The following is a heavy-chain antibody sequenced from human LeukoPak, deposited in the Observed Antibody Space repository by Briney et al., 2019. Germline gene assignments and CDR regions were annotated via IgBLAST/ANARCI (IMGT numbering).Heavy chain of an antibody. D-gene: IGHD4-17*01. J-gene: IGHJ4*02. Sequence: GGSLRLSCAASGFTFSSYSMNWVRQAPGKGLGWLSYISSSSRTIYYADSVKGRFTISRDNANNSLYLQMNSLRAEDTAVYYCARDRYGDYDFDYWGQGTLVTVSS. V-gene: IGHV3-48*01. CDR2: ISSSSRTI. CDR3: ARDRYGDYDFDY. CDR1: GFTFSSYS.